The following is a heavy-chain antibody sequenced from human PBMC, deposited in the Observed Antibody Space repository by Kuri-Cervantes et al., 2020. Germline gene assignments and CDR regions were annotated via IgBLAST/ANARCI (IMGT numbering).Heavy chain of an antibody. CDR2: ISGSSDFT. CDR3: AREGPVAIQDQLGYFDY. V-gene: IGHV3-21*01. CDR1: GFTFSAYT. Sequence: GGSLRLSCAASGFTFSAYTMQWVRQAPGKGLEWVSSISGSSDFTNYADSLRGRFTISRDNAKNSLYLQMNSLRAEDTAVYYCAREGPVAIQDQLGYFDYWGQGTLVTVSS. J-gene: IGHJ4*02. D-gene: IGHD7-27*01.